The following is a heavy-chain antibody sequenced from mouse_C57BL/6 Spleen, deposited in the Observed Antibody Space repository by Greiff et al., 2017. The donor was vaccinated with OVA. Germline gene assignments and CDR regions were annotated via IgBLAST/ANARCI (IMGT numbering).Heavy chain of an antibody. J-gene: IGHJ1*03. CDR3: ARGNWDVGYFDV. CDR1: GFTFSDYG. Sequence: EVKVVESGGGLVKPGGSLKLSCAASGFTFSDYGMHWVRQAPEKGLEWVAYISSGSSTIYYADTVKGRFTISRDNAKNTLFLQMTSLRSEDTAMYYCARGNWDVGYFDVWGTGTTVTVSS. D-gene: IGHD4-1*01. V-gene: IGHV5-17*01. CDR2: ISSGSSTI.